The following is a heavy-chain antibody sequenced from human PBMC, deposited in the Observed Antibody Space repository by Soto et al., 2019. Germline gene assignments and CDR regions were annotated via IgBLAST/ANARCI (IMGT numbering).Heavy chain of an antibody. J-gene: IGHJ4*02. CDR1: GDTFTDYY. D-gene: IGHD2-21*02. CDR2: VNPSGGHT. Sequence: QVQLMQSGAEVKKPGASVKVSCKASGDTFTDYYIHWVRQAPGQGLEWMGTVNPSGGHTTYAQHFLGRVTVTRDTSPSTLSVELASLTSCDTAVYYCARGGDVVVVTAALDCWGQGTLVTVSS. V-gene: IGHV1-46*01. CDR3: ARGGDVVVVTAALDC.